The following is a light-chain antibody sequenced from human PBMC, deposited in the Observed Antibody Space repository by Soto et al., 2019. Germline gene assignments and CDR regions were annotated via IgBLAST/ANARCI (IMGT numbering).Light chain of an antibody. CDR3: SSYTSTSTYV. V-gene: IGLV2-14*01. J-gene: IGLJ1*01. CDR1: SRDVGAYNY. Sequence: QSVLTQPASGFGSSGQSVTISCTGTSRDVGAYNYVSWYQQHPGKAPKLMIYDVSNRPSGVSNRFSGSKSGNTASLSISGLQAEDEADYYCSSYTSTSTYVLGTGTKVTVL. CDR2: DVS.